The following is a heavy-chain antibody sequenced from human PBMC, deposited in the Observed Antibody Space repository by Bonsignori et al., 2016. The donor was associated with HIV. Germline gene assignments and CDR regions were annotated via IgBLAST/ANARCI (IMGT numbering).Heavy chain of an antibody. CDR3: ARPLALATYDPFDI. CDR2: IIPVLGIE. CDR1: GDTFSSYA. Sequence: SVKVSCKASGDTFSSYAISWVRQAPGQGLEWVGGIIPVLGIENYARKFQGRVRITADQSTRTAYMELSSLRFEDTAVYYCARPLALATYDPFDIWGQGTMVTVSS. J-gene: IGHJ3*02. V-gene: IGHV1-69*10.